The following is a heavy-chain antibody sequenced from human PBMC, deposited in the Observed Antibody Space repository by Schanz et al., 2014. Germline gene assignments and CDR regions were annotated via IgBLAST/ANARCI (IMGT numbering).Heavy chain of an antibody. CDR1: GFDFNSYS. V-gene: IGHV3-48*01. CDR3: SKQIHYDNLTVTRN. D-gene: IGHD3-9*01. Sequence: DVQLLESGGGLVQPGGSLRLSCEASGFDFNSYSMHWVRQVPGKGLEWLSYIATSSSTRHYADSVKGRFTISRDNSKIELYLQRNNLRAEDTAVFYCSKQIHYDNLTVTRNWGQGTLVTVSS. J-gene: IGHJ4*02. CDR2: IATSSSTR.